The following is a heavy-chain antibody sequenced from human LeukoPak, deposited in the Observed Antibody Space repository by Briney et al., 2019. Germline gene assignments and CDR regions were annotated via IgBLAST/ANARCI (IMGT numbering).Heavy chain of an antibody. CDR2: IYPGDSDT. V-gene: IGHV5-51*01. CDR3: ARGRIAVAGTGSVYDY. J-gene: IGHJ4*02. CDR1: GYRFTTYW. Sequence: GESLKISCKASGYRFTTYWIGWVRQMPGKGLEWMGIIYPGDSDTRYSPSFQGQVTISADKSFSTAYLQWSSLKASDTAMYYCARGRIAVAGTGSVYDYWGQGTLVTVSS. D-gene: IGHD6-19*01.